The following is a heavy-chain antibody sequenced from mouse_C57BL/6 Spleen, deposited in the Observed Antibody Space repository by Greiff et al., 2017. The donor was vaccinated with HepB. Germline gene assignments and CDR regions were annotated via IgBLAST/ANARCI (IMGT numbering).Heavy chain of an antibody. Sequence: VQLQQPGAELVKPGASVKMSCKASGYTFTSYWITWVKQRPGQGLEWIGDIYPGSGSTNYNEKFKSKATLTVDTSSSTAYMQLSSLTSEDSAVYYCARDDGYYPYYFDYWGQGTTLTVSS. D-gene: IGHD2-3*01. CDR3: ARDDGYYPYYFDY. CDR2: IYPGSGST. V-gene: IGHV1-55*01. CDR1: GYTFTSYW. J-gene: IGHJ2*01.